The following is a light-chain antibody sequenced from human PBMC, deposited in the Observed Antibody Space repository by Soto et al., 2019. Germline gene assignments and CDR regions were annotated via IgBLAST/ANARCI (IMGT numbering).Light chain of an antibody. CDR2: GAS. Sequence: EIVMTQSPATLSVSPGERATLSCRASQSVSSNLAWYQQKPCQAPRLLSYGASTRATGIPARFSGSGSGTEFTLTISSLQSEDFAVYYCQQYNNWPPWTFGQGTKVEIK. CDR1: QSVSSN. CDR3: QQYNNWPPWT. J-gene: IGKJ1*01. V-gene: IGKV3-15*01.